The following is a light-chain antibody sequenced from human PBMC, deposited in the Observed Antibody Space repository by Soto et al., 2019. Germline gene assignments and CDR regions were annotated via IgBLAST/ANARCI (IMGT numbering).Light chain of an antibody. CDR2: DAS. CDR3: QQYDNLPIT. CDR1: QDISNY. Sequence: DIQMTQSRSTLSASVGDRVTITCQASQDISNYLNWYQQKPGKAPKLLIYDASNLETGVPSRFSGSGSGTDFTFTISSLQPEDIATHYCQQYDNLPITFGQGTRLEIK. J-gene: IGKJ5*01. V-gene: IGKV1-33*01.